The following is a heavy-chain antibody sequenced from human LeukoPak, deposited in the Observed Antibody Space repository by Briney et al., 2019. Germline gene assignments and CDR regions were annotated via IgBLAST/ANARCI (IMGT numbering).Heavy chain of an antibody. D-gene: IGHD1-26*01. Sequence: SETLSLTCSVSGGSISSYYWSWIRQPPGKGLEWIGYIYYSGSTNYNPSLKSRVTISVDTSKNQFSLKLSSVTAADTAVYYCARDRSSGSYSEYYFDYWGQGTLVTVSS. CDR1: GGSISSYY. CDR2: IYYSGST. J-gene: IGHJ4*02. V-gene: IGHV4-59*01. CDR3: ARDRSSGSYSEYYFDY.